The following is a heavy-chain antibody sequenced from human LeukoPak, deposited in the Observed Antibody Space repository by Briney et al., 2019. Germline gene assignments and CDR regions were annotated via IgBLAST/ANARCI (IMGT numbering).Heavy chain of an antibody. J-gene: IGHJ4*02. Sequence: PGGSLRLSCAASGFTFSSYWMHWVRQAPGKGLVWVSRINSDGSSTSYADSVKGRFTISRDNAKNTLYLQMNSLRAGDTAVYYCARVGHVGNYFDYWGQGTLVTVSS. CDR2: INSDGSST. D-gene: IGHD1-26*01. CDR1: GFTFSSYW. CDR3: ARVGHVGNYFDY. V-gene: IGHV3-74*01.